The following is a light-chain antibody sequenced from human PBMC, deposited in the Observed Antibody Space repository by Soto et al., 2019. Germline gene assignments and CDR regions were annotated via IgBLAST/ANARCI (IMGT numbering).Light chain of an antibody. CDR2: EVT. V-gene: IGLV2-14*01. Sequence: QSALTQPDSVSGSPGQSITICCTGTSSDIAGHKYVSWYQQHPGKAPKLIIFEVTNRPSGVSSRFSASKSGDTASLIISGLQAEDEADYFCSSYSSTSTVVFGGGTKLTVL. J-gene: IGLJ2*01. CDR3: SSYSSTSTVV. CDR1: SSDIAGHKY.